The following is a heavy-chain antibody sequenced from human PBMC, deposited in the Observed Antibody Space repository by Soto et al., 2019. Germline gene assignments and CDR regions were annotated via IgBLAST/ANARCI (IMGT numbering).Heavy chain of an antibody. V-gene: IGHV1-69*13. CDR3: ARTARYFDQYYHYYGMDV. D-gene: IGHD3-9*01. CDR1: GGTFSSYA. CDR2: IIPIFVTA. J-gene: IGHJ6*02. Sequence: SVKVSCKASGGTFSSYAISWVRQAPGQGLEWMGGIIPIFVTANYAQKFQGRVTITADESTSTAYMEPSSLRSEDTAVYYCARTARYFDQYYHYYGMDVWGQGTTVTVSS.